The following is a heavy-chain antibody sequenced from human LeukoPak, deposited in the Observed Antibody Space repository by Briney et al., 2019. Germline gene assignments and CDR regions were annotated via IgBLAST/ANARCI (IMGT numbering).Heavy chain of an antibody. CDR1: GGSISSYY. Sequence: SETLSLTCTVSGGSISSYYWSWIRQPPGKGLEWIGFIYYSGSTYYNPSLNSRVIISVESSKTQFSLKLSSVTVADTAVYYCARARVRGVIPYWGQGTLVTVSS. D-gene: IGHD3-10*01. V-gene: IGHV4-59*06. J-gene: IGHJ4*02. CDR3: ARARVRGVIPY. CDR2: IYYSGST.